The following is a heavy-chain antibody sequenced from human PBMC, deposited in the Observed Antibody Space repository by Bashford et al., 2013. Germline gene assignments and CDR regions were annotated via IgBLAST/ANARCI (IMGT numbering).Heavy chain of an antibody. D-gene: IGHD3-10*01. CDR2: ISPVDSAV. CDR1: GYKFPTYW. V-gene: IGHV5-51*01. Sequence: GESLKISCKDSGYKFPTYWIAWVRQMPGKGLEWMGVISPVDSAVTYSPSFQGQVTISADKSINTAYLQWSSLKASDTAMYFCARVWFGDHYFDYWGQGPWSPSPQ. CDR3: ARVWFGDHYFDY. J-gene: IGHJ4*02.